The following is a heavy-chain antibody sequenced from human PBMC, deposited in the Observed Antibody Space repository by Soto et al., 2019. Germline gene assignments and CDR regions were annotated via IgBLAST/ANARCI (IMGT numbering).Heavy chain of an antibody. V-gene: IGHV4-59*01. Sequence: PSETLSLTCTASGGSISGYYWNWIRQPPGKGLEWIGYIYYSGSTNYNPSLESRVTMSVDTSKNQLSLKLSSVTAADTAAYYCARGHYYESTGFHGYFFDYWGQGSLVTVSS. J-gene: IGHJ4*02. CDR2: IYYSGST. CDR3: ARGHYYESTGFHGYFFDY. CDR1: GGSISGYY. D-gene: IGHD3-22*01.